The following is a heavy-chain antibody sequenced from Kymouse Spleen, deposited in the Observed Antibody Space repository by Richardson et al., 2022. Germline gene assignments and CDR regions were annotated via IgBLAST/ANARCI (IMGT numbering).Heavy chain of an antibody. J-gene: IGHJ6*02. CDR1: GFTFDDYA. D-gene: IGHD6-6*01. CDR2: ISWNSGSI. V-gene: IGHV3-9*01. CDR3: AKDKDSSSWGKYYGMDV. Sequence: EVQLVESGGGLVQPGRSLRLSCAASGFTFDDYAMHWVRQAPGKGLEWVSGISWNSGSIGYADSVKGRFTISRDNAKNSLYLQMNSLRAEDTALYYCAKDKDSSSWGKYYGMDVWGQGTTVTVSS.